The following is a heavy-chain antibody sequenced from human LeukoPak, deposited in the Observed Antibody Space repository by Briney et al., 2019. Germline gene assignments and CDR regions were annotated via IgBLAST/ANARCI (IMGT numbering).Heavy chain of an antibody. CDR2: ISISSSTI. V-gene: IGHV3-48*04. D-gene: IGHD6-13*01. CDR1: GFTFSSSS. CDR3: ARDHELNSSSWSDAFDI. Sequence: GGSLRLSCAASGFTFSSSSMNWVRQAPGKGLEWLSYISISSSTIYYADSVKGRFTISRDNAKNSLYLQMNSLRVEDTAVYYCARDHELNSSSWSDAFDIWGQGTMVTVSS. J-gene: IGHJ3*02.